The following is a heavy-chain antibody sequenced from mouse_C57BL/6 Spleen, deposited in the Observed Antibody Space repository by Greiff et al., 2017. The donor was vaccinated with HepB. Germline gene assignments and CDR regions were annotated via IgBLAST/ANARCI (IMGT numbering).Heavy chain of an antibody. CDR3: AREGVRRDYYAMDY. Sequence: VKLQQPGAELVRPGSSVKLSCKASGYTFTSYWMHWVKQRPIQGLEWIGNIDPSDSETHYNQKFKDKATLTVDKSSSTAYMQLSSLTSEDSAVYYCAREGVRRDYYAMDYWGQGTSVTVSS. CDR1: GYTFTSYW. J-gene: IGHJ4*01. V-gene: IGHV1-52*01. CDR2: IDPSDSET. D-gene: IGHD2-14*01.